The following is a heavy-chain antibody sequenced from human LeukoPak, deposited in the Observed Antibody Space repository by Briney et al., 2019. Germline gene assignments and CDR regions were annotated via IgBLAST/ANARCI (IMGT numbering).Heavy chain of an antibody. D-gene: IGHD2-2*01. Sequence: PGGSLRLSCAASGFTFDDYAMHWVRQAPGKGLERVSLISGDGGSTYYADSVKGRFTISRDNSKNSLYLQMNSLRTEDTALYYCAKDDSSTSSYYYYYYGMDVWGQGTTVTVSS. CDR3: AKDDSSTSSYYYYYYGMDV. V-gene: IGHV3-43*02. CDR2: ISGDGGST. J-gene: IGHJ6*02. CDR1: GFTFDDYA.